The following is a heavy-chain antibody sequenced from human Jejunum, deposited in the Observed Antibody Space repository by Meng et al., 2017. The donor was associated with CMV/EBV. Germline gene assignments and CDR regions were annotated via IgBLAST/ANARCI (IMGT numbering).Heavy chain of an antibody. J-gene: IGHJ4*02. D-gene: IGHD6-19*01. CDR3: ARGYSSDWYDY. CDR2: IYTSEST. CDR1: GGSINNHY. Sequence: QVQLQESGPVLVKPSETLSLTCTVSGGSINNHYWNWIRQSAGQGLEWIGRIYTSESTNYNPSLQSRVTMSVDTSKNQFSLKMTSVTAADTAVYYCARGYSSDWYDYWGQGALVTVSS. V-gene: IGHV4-4*07.